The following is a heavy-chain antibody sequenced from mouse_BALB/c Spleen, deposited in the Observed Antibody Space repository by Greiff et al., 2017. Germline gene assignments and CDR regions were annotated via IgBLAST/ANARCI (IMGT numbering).Heavy chain of an antibody. CDR3: NAEGSYGY. J-gene: IGHJ2*01. CDR2: ILPGSGST. CDR1: GYTFSSYW. Sequence: QVQLQQSGAELMKPGASVKISCKATGYTFSSYWIEWVKQRPGHGLEWIGEILPGSGSTNYNEKFKGKATFTADTSSNTAYMQLSSLTSEDTAVYYCNAEGSYGYWGQGTTLTVSS. V-gene: IGHV1-9*01. D-gene: IGHD1-1*02.